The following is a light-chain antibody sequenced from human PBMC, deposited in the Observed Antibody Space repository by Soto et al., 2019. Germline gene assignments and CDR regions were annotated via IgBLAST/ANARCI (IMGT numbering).Light chain of an antibody. Sequence: QSAVTQPASVSGSPGQSITISCTGTSSDVGDYNYVSWYQHHPGKAPKLIIYEVRNRPSGVPNRFSGAKSGNTASLTISGLQAEDEADYYCSSYRTGSAFYVFGSGTKLNVL. J-gene: IGLJ1*01. CDR1: SSDVGDYNY. CDR3: SSYRTGSAFYV. CDR2: EVR. V-gene: IGLV2-14*01.